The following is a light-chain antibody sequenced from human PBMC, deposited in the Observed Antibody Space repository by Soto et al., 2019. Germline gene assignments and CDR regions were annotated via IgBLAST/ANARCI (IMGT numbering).Light chain of an antibody. Sequence: EIALTQSPGTLSLSPGERATLSCTASQSVSSSYLAWYQQKPGQAPRLLIYGASTRATGIPARFSGSGSGTDFTLTISRLEPEDFAVYYCQQCGSSPQTFGQGTKVDIK. J-gene: IGKJ1*01. CDR1: QSVSSSY. V-gene: IGKV3-20*01. CDR2: GAS. CDR3: QQCGSSPQT.